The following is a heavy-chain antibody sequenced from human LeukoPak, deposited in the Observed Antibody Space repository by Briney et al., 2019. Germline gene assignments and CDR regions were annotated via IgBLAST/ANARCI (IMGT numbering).Heavy chain of an antibody. Sequence: SQTLSLTCTVSDDSISTNDHYWSWIRQPPGKGLEWIGYMYYSGRTSFNPSLKSRLTITVDTSKNQFSLRMSSVTVADTAVYYCARGEILAGYYMDVWGKGTSVSVSS. V-gene: IGHV4-30-4*01. CDR3: ARGEILAGYYMDV. J-gene: IGHJ6*03. CDR1: DDSISTNDHY. D-gene: IGHD3-9*01. CDR2: MYYSGRT.